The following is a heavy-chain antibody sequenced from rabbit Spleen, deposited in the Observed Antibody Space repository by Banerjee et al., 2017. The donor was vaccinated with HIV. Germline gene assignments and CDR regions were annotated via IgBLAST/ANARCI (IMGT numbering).Heavy chain of an antibody. CDR2: INAATAKP. CDR1: GFSFSDRDV. Sequence: QEQLVESGGGLVQPEGSLTLTCKASGFSFSDRDVMCWVRRAPGKGLEWIACINAATAKPVYATWAKGRFTISRTSSTTVTLRMTSLTAADRATYFCARDLVGVIGWNFYLWGQGTLVTVS. J-gene: IGHJ4*01. CDR3: ARDLVGVIGWNFYL. D-gene: IGHD1-1*01. V-gene: IGHV1S45*01.